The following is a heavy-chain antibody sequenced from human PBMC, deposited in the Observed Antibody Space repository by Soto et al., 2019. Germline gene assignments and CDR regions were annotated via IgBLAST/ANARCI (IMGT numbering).Heavy chain of an antibody. CDR1: GFTFISFS. J-gene: IGHJ4*02. CDR3: ARTTAVAGTPEFDY. Sequence: QVQLVESGGGVVQPGGSLRLSCVASGFTFISFSWHWVRQAPGKGLEWLALISYDGSSKYNADSVKGRFTISRENSNNTLYFQLSSLRPEDTAVYYCARTTAVAGTPEFDYWGQGALVTVSS. CDR2: ISYDGSSK. V-gene: IGHV3-30-3*01. D-gene: IGHD6-19*01.